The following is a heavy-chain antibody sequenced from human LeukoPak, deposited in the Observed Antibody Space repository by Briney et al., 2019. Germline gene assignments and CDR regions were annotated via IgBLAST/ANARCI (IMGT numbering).Heavy chain of an antibody. CDR3: ARISIVGATTLDY. Sequence: SETLSLTCAVYGGSFSGNYWSWIRQPPGKGLEWIGEINHSVSTNYNPSLKSRVTISVDTSKNQFSLKLSSVTAADTAVYYCARISIVGATTLDYWGQGTLVTVSS. CDR1: GGSFSGNY. D-gene: IGHD1-26*01. J-gene: IGHJ4*02. V-gene: IGHV4-34*01. CDR2: INHSVST.